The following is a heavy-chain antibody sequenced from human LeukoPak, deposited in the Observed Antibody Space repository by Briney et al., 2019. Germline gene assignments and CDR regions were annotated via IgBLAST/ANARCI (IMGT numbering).Heavy chain of an antibody. CDR1: GFTFSSYS. CDR3: ARDIALTSLPNDAFDI. CDR2: ISSASTYI. Sequence: GGSLRLSCAASGFTFSSYSFNWVRQAPGKGLEWVSSISSASTYISYADSVKGRFTISRDNAKNSLYLQMNSLRAEDTAVYYCARDIALTSLPNDAFDIWGQGTMVTVSS. D-gene: IGHD1-26*01. V-gene: IGHV3-21*01. J-gene: IGHJ3*02.